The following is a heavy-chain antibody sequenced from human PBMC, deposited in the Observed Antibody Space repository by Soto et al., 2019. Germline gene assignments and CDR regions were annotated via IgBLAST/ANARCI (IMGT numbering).Heavy chain of an antibody. J-gene: IGHJ4*02. V-gene: IGHV1-69*13. CDR1: GGTFSSYA. D-gene: IGHD3-22*01. CDR3: ARVHYYDSSGYYEGFDY. CDR2: IIPIFGTA. Sequence: SVKVSCKASGGTFSSYAISWVRQAPRQGLEWMGGIIPIFGTANYAQKFQGRVTITADESTSTAYMELSSLRSEDTAVYYCARVHYYDSSGYYEGFDYWGQGTLVTVSS.